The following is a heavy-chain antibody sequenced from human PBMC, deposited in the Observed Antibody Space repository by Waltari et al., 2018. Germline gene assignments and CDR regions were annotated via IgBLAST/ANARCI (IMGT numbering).Heavy chain of an antibody. CDR2: MRQEGSEL. J-gene: IGHJ4*02. Sequence: EVQLVESGGGLVQPGGSLRLSCVGSGFAFSSHWMSWVRRAPGKGREWVANMRQEGSELFYADSVKGRFTVSRDNAESSLFLQMNSLTVDDTAVYYCAREDATATHFDYWGQGTLVTVSS. D-gene: IGHD1-1*01. V-gene: IGHV3-7*01. CDR3: AREDATATHFDY. CDR1: GFAFSSHW.